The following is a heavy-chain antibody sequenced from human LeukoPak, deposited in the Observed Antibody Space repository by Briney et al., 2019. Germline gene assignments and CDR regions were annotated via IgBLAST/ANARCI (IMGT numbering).Heavy chain of an antibody. Sequence: ASVKVSCKASGYTFTNYGISWVRQAPGQGLEWMGWISVYNGNTNYAQKLQGRVTMTTDTSTSTAYMELRSLRSDDTAVYCCARATLVRGVEYYYFDYWGQGTLVTVSS. CDR3: ARATLVRGVEYYYFDY. D-gene: IGHD3-10*01. J-gene: IGHJ4*02. V-gene: IGHV1-18*01. CDR1: GYTFTNYG. CDR2: ISVYNGNT.